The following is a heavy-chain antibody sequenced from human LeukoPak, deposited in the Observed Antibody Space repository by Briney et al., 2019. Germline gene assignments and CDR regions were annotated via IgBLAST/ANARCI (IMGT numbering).Heavy chain of an antibody. Sequence: SVKVSRKASGFTFTSSAVQWVRQARGQRLEWIGWIVVGSGNTNYAQKFQERVTITRDMSTSTAYMELSSLRSEDTAVYYCAAVYNWNDADWFDPWGQGTLVTVSS. CDR2: IVVGSGNT. V-gene: IGHV1-58*01. D-gene: IGHD1-1*01. J-gene: IGHJ5*02. CDR3: AAVYNWNDADWFDP. CDR1: GFTFTSSA.